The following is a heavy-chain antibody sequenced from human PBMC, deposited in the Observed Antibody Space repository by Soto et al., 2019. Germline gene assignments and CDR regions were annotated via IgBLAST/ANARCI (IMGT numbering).Heavy chain of an antibody. V-gene: IGHV3-11*01. CDR2: ISKDSARAT. J-gene: IGHJ4*02. D-gene: IGHD5-12*01. CDR3: ARGIWANPDS. CDR1: GFIFRDWI. Sequence: LVESGGALVQPGGSLRLSCAASGFIFRDWIMSWILQAPGKGLERISYISKDSARATRYADSVKGRFTISRDNGKNTLSLQMNNLTVEDTAVYYTARGIWANPDSWVQGTLVTVSS.